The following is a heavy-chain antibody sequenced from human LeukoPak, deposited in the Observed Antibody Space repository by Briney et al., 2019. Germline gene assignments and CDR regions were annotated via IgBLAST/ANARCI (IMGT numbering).Heavy chain of an antibody. CDR2: FSSGGDT. Sequence: GGSLRPSCAASGFIVSNFYMAWVRQAPGKGLEWVSVFSSGGDTYYADSVKGRFTISRDNAKNSLYLQMSSLRAEDTAVYYCASAPLGWNYGMDVRGQGTTVTVSS. J-gene: IGHJ6*02. V-gene: IGHV3-53*01. CDR3: ASAPLGWNYGMDV. D-gene: IGHD6-19*01. CDR1: GFIVSNFY.